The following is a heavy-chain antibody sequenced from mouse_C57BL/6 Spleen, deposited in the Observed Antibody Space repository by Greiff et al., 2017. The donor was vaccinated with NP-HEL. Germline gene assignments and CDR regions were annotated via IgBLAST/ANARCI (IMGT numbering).Heavy chain of an antibody. CDR1: GFTFSSYA. Sequence: EVKLVESGGGLVKPGGSLKLSCAASGFTFSSYAMSWVRQTPKKRLEWVATISDGGSYTYYPDNVKGRFTISRDNAKNNLYLQMSHLKSEDTAMYYCTRENPYYFDYWGQGTTLTVSS. CDR2: ISDGGSYT. J-gene: IGHJ2*01. CDR3: TRENPYYFDY. V-gene: IGHV5-4*01.